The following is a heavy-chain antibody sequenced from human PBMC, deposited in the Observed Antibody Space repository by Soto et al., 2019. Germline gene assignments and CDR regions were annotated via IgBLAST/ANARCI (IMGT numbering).Heavy chain of an antibody. CDR2: ITSSSDTI. D-gene: IGHD3-22*01. J-gene: IGHJ6*02. CDR1: GFTFSSFH. V-gene: IGHV3-48*02. Sequence: EVQLVESGGGLVQPGGSLRLSCAAPGFTFSSFHMNWVRQAPGRGLEWVAYITSSSDTIYYSDSVKGRFTISRDNGKNSLFLQMNSLRDEDTAVYYCARVVVVIPPGYYYAMDVWGQGTTVTVSS. CDR3: ARVVVVIPPGYYYAMDV.